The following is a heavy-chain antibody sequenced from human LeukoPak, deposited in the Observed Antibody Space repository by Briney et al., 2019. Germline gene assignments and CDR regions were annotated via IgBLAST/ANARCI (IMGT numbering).Heavy chain of an antibody. CDR3: ARGVGDGYNYYILDY. CDR1: GFTFSSYS. V-gene: IGHV3-21*01. D-gene: IGHD5-24*01. CDR2: ISSSSSYI. J-gene: IGHJ4*02. Sequence: GGSLRLSCAASGFTFSSYSMNWVRQAPGKGLEWVSSISSSSSYIYYADSVKGRFTISRDNSKNTLYLQMNSLRAEDTAVYYCARGVGDGYNYYILDYWGQGTLVTVSS.